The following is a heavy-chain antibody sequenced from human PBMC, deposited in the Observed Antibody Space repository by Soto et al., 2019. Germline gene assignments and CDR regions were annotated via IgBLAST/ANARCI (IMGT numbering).Heavy chain of an antibody. CDR3: ERQRYSGRYFINWFDT. V-gene: IGHV3-48*02. CDR2: ISSSSSTR. Sequence: PGGSLRLSCAASGFTFSSYSMNWVRQAPGKGLEWVSYISSSSSTRYYADSVKGRFTISRDNAKNSLYLQMNSLRDEDTAVYYCERQRYSGRYFINWFDTWGQGTLVTVSS. D-gene: IGHD1-26*01. CDR1: GFTFSSYS. J-gene: IGHJ5*02.